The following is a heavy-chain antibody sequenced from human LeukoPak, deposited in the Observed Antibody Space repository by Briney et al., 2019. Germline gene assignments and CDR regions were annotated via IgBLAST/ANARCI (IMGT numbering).Heavy chain of an antibody. J-gene: IGHJ4*02. CDR3: AREERYFYGSGSYTHFDY. Sequence: GGSLRLSCAASGFTFSDYYMSWIRQAPGKELESVSYISSSGSTIYYADSVKGRFTISRDNAKNSLYLQMNSLRAEDTAVYYCAREERYFYGSGSYTHFDYWGQGTLVTVSS. CDR1: GFTFSDYY. D-gene: IGHD3-10*01. V-gene: IGHV3-11*01. CDR2: ISSSGSTI.